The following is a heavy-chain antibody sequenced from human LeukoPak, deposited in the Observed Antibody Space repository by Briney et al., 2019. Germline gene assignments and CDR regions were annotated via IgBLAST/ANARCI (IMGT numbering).Heavy chain of an antibody. Sequence: QSGGSLRLSCVTSGFPFSNYWMSWVRQAPGRGLEWVANIKQDGSVKYYVDSVKGRFTIFRDNAKNSVYLQMNSLRAEDTALYYCARIGYSSSSFDYWGQGTLVTVSS. D-gene: IGHD6-6*01. J-gene: IGHJ4*02. V-gene: IGHV3-7*01. CDR1: GFPFSNYW. CDR3: ARIGYSSSSFDY. CDR2: IKQDGSVK.